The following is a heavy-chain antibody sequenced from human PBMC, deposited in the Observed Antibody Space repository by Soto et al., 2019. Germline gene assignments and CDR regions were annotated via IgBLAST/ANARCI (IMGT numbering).Heavy chain of an antibody. V-gene: IGHV3-53*01. Sequence: PGGSLRLSCAASGFTVTSYYMSWVRQAPGKGLEWVSLIYTGGNTNYADSVKGRFTISRDNSKNTLYLQMNSLRAEDTAVYYCARDYYYGSGNYYRADYYHYGMDVWGPGTTVTVYS. CDR2: IYTGGNT. CDR1: GFTVTSYY. J-gene: IGHJ6*02. CDR3: ARDYYYGSGNYYRADYYHYGMDV. D-gene: IGHD3-10*01.